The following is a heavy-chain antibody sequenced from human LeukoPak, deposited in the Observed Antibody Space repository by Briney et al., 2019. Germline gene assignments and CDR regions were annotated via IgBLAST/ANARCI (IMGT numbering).Heavy chain of an antibody. V-gene: IGHV3-11*01. J-gene: IGHJ4*02. CDR3: ARAAGYSYAIFDY. CDR2: ISSSGSNI. CDR1: GFTFSDYY. Sequence: GGSLRLSCAASGFTFSDYYMSWIRQAPGKGLEWGSYISSSGSNIYYADSVKGRFTISRDNAKNSLYLQMNSLRAEDTAVYYCARAAGYSYAIFDYWGQGTLVTVSS. D-gene: IGHD5-18*01.